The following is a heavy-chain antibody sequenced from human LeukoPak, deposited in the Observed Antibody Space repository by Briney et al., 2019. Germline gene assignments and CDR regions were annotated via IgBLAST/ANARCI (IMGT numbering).Heavy chain of an antibody. Sequence: ASVKVSCTASGGTFSSYAISWVRQAPGQGLEWMGWISAYNGNTNYAQKLQGRVTMTTDTSTSTAYMELRSLRSDDTAVYYCARDVPRITIFGVVSNWFDPWGQGTLVTVSS. J-gene: IGHJ5*02. CDR2: ISAYNGNT. CDR3: ARDVPRITIFGVVSNWFDP. V-gene: IGHV1-18*01. CDR1: GGTFSSYA. D-gene: IGHD3-3*01.